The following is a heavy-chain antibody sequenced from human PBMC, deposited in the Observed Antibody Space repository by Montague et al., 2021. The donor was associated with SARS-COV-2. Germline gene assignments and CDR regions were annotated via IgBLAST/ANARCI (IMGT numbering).Heavy chain of an antibody. J-gene: IGHJ4*02. CDR1: GASSSNYY. D-gene: IGHD5-12*01. V-gene: IGHV4-34*01. CDR3: ASAPRYSFGFWAY. CDR2: INHSGYT. Sequence: SDTLSLTCAVYGASSSNYYWSWIRQSPGKGLEWVGEINHSGYTDYNPSLESRLTISLDSSKKQFSLKMTSVTAADTAIYYCASAPRYSFGFWAYWGRGTLVSVSS.